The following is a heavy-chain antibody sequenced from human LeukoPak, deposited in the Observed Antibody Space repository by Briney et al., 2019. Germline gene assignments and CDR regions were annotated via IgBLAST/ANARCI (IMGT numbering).Heavy chain of an antibody. J-gene: IGHJ4*02. V-gene: IGHV3-21*01. CDR3: ARDSGDSSGYYSITGPIFDY. D-gene: IGHD3-22*01. Sequence: PGGSLRLSCAASGFTFSSYSMNWVRQAPGKGLEWVSSISSSSSYIYYADSVKGRFTISRDNAKNSLYLQMNSLRAEDTAVYYCARDSGDSSGYYSITGPIFDYWGQGTLVTVSS. CDR1: GFTFSSYS. CDR2: ISSSSSYI.